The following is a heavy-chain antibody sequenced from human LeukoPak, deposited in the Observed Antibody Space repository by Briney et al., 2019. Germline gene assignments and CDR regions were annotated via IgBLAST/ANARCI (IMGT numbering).Heavy chain of an antibody. Sequence: ASVKVSCKASGGTFSSYAISWVRQAPGQGLEWMGWISAYNGNTNYAQKLQGRVTMTTDTSTSTAYMELRSLRSDDTAVYYCARSIVDYNWLDPWGQGTLVTVSS. V-gene: IGHV1-18*01. CDR1: GGTFSSYA. CDR2: ISAYNGNT. CDR3: ARSIVDYNWLDP. J-gene: IGHJ5*02. D-gene: IGHD2-15*01.